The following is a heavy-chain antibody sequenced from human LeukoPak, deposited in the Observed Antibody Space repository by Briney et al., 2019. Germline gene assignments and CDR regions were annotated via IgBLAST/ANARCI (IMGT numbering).Heavy chain of an antibody. V-gene: IGHV1-8*01. J-gene: IGHJ5*02. D-gene: IGHD6-13*01. CDR1: GYTFTSYD. Sequence: ASVKVSCKASGYTFTSYDINWVRQATGQGLECMGWMNPNSGNTGYAQKFQGRVTMTRNTSISTAYMELSSLRSEDTAVYYCARAPTRSWHSSSWYGIEDWFDPWGQGTLVTVSS. CDR3: ARAPTRSWHSSSWYGIEDWFDP. CDR2: MNPNSGNT.